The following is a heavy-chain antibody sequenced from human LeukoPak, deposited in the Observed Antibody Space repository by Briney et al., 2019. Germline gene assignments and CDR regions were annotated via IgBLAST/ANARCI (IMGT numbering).Heavy chain of an antibody. CDR3: ARHVGYCSGGSCRYYYYYYMDV. CDR1: GGSISSYY. CDR2: IYYSGST. V-gene: IGHV4-59*08. Sequence: SETLSLTCTVSGGSISSYYWSWIRQPPGKGLEWIGYIYYSGSTNYNPSLKSRVTISVDTSKNQFSLKLSSVTAADTAVYYCARHVGYCSGGSCRYYYYYYMDVWGKGTTVTISS. J-gene: IGHJ6*03. D-gene: IGHD2-15*01.